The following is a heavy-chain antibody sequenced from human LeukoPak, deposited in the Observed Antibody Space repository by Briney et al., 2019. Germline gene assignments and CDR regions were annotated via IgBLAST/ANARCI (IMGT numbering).Heavy chain of an antibody. J-gene: IGHJ6*02. D-gene: IGHD2-2*01. Sequence: PSQTLSLTCAVYGGSFNGYYWIWIRQPPGKGLEWIGEIDHSGNTNYNPSLKSRVTISVDTSKDQFSLRVSSVTAADTAVYYCARGLARMEYCSTTSCLGARYYYYYGMDVWGQGTTVTVSS. CDR2: IDHSGNT. V-gene: IGHV4-34*01. CDR3: ARGLARMEYCSTTSCLGARYYYYYGMDV. CDR1: GGSFNGYY.